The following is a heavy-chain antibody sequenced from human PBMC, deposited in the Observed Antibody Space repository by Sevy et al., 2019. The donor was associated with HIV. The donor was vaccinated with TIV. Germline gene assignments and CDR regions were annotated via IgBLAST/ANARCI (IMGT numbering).Heavy chain of an antibody. CDR2: IYYSGST. J-gene: IGHJ4*02. D-gene: IGHD3-22*01. V-gene: IGHV4-59*01. Sequence: SETLSLTCTVSGGSISSYYWSWIRQPPRKGLEWIGYIYYSGSTNYNPSLKSRVTISVDTSKNQFSLKLSSVTAADTAVYYCARQTYYYDSSGYLYYFDYWGQGTLVTVSS. CDR1: GGSISSYY. CDR3: ARQTYYYDSSGYLYYFDY.